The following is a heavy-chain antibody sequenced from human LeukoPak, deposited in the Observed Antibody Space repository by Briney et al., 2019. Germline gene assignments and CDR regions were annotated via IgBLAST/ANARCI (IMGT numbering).Heavy chain of an antibody. V-gene: IGHV3-23*01. CDR2: VTGSGGGT. D-gene: IGHD1-26*01. Sequence: PGGSLRLSCSVSGFIFSNFAMGWVRQAPGKGLEWVSAVTGSGGGTYYADSVKGRFTISRDNSKSTLYMQLNSLRAEDTAVYYCAKASRAGAVHFDYWGQGTLVTVSS. J-gene: IGHJ4*02. CDR3: AKASRAGAVHFDY. CDR1: GFIFSNFA.